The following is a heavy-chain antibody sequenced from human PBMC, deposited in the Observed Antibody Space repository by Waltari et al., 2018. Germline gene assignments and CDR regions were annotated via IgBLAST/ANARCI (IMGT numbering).Heavy chain of an antibody. CDR3: ARIDYGDYYFDY. Sequence: QLQLQESGPGLVKPSETLSLTCTVSGGSISGSSYYWGWIRQPPGKGLEWIGSIYYSGSTYYNPSLKSRVTISVDTSKNQFSLKLSSVTAADTAVYYCARIDYGDYYFDYWGQGTLVTVSS. J-gene: IGHJ4*02. CDR1: GGSISGSSYY. CDR2: IYYSGST. D-gene: IGHD4-17*01. V-gene: IGHV4-39*01.